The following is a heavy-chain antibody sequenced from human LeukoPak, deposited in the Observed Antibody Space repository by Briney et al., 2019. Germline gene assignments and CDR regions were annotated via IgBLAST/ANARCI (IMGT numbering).Heavy chain of an antibody. CDR3: ARSDGYSSSWYGGY. CDR1: GGTFSSYA. V-gene: IGHV1-69*13. D-gene: IGHD6-13*01. J-gene: IGHJ4*02. CDR2: IIPIFGTA. Sequence: SVKASCKASGGTFSSYAISWVRQAPGQGLEWMGGIIPIFGTANYAQKFQGRVTITADESTSTAYMELSSLRSEDTAVYYCARSDGYSSSWYGGYWGQGTLVTVSS.